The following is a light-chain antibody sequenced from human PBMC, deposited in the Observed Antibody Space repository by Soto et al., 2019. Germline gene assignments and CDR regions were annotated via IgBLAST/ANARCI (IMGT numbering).Light chain of an antibody. Sequence: QSALTQPASVSGSPGQSITISCTGTNSDVGAYNYVSWYQQHPGKAPKLMIYDVSDRPLGVSNRFSGSKSGNTASLTISGLQAEDEADYYCSSHTTSSTLVFGGGTKLTVL. J-gene: IGLJ2*01. CDR1: NSDVGAYNY. CDR3: SSHTTSSTLV. CDR2: DVS. V-gene: IGLV2-14*01.